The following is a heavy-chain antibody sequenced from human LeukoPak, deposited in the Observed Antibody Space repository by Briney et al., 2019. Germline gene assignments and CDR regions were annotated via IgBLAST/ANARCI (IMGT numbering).Heavy chain of an antibody. Sequence: GGSLRLSCAASGFTFSSYAMHWVRQAPGKGLEWVAVISYDAKSSYHVDSVKGRFTISRDNSKNTLYLQMNSLRAEDTAVYYCARDSRMVRGDYYYYYMDVWGKGTTVTVSS. D-gene: IGHD3-10*01. V-gene: IGHV3-30*04. CDR1: GFTFSSYA. CDR3: ARDSRMVRGDYYYYYMDV. CDR2: ISYDAKSS. J-gene: IGHJ6*03.